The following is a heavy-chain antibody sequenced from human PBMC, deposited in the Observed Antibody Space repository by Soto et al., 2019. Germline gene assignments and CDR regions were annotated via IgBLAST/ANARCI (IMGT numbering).Heavy chain of an antibody. D-gene: IGHD6-13*01. CDR3: ARYSSDWFQTEGMDV. Sequence: PXETLSLTCTVSGGSTSTYYWSWIRQPAGKGLEWIGRIDTSGNTNYNPSLKSRVTMSVDTSKKQFSLKLTSVTAADTAVYYCARYSSDWFQTEGMDVCGLGTTVTVSS. V-gene: IGHV4-4*07. CDR1: GGSTSTYY. CDR2: IDTSGNT. J-gene: IGHJ6*02.